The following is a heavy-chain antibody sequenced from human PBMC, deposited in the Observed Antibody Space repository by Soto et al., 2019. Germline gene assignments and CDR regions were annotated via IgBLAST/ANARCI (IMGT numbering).Heavy chain of an antibody. Sequence: QVQLVQSGPEVKKPGASVKVSCKASGYTFTSYGITWVRQAPGQGLEWMGWINAYNGNTNYVQNLQGRVTMTTDTSTNTAYMELRSLSSDDTAVYYCARYMIPFGGIIAYYFDYWGQGTLVTVSS. CDR3: ARYMIPFGGIIAYYFDY. V-gene: IGHV1-18*01. D-gene: IGHD3-16*02. CDR1: GYTFTSYG. J-gene: IGHJ4*02. CDR2: INAYNGNT.